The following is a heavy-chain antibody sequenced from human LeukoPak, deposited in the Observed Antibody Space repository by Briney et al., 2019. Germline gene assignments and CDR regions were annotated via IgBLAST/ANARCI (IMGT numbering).Heavy chain of an antibody. D-gene: IGHD3-10*01. CDR3: ARDLATMVRGVIITKDY. Sequence: ASVKVSCKASGYTFTGYYMHWVRQAPGQGREWMGWINPNSGGTNYAQKFQGRVTMTRDTSISTAYMELSRLRSDDTDVYYCARDLATMVRGVIITKDYWGQGTLVTVSS. CDR1: GYTFTGYY. V-gene: IGHV1-2*02. CDR2: INPNSGGT. J-gene: IGHJ4*02.